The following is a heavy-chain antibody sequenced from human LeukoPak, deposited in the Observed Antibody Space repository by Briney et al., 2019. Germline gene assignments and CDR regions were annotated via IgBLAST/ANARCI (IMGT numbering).Heavy chain of an antibody. J-gene: IGHJ4*02. Sequence: GASVNVSCKASVYTFTNYGISWVRQAPGQGREWMGWISAYNGNTNYAQKLQGRVTMTTDTSTSTAYMELRSLRSDDTAVYYCARALLDFWSGYYRYYFDYWGQGTLVTVSS. CDR3: ARALLDFWSGYYRYYFDY. CDR2: ISAYNGNT. V-gene: IGHV1-18*01. D-gene: IGHD3-3*01. CDR1: VYTFTNYG.